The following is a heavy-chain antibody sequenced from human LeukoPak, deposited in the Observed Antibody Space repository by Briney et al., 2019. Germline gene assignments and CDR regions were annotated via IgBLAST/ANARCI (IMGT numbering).Heavy chain of an antibody. CDR3: ARRTSNPVGAIDY. D-gene: IGHD1-26*01. V-gene: IGHV4-39*01. CDR1: GGSISISNYY. Sequence: SETLSLTCTVSGGSISISNYYWGWVRQPPGRGLEWIGSISYSGTYYNPSLKSRLTISVDTSKNHFSLNLRSVTAADTAVYYCARRTSNPVGAIDYWGQGTLVTVSS. J-gene: IGHJ4*02. CDR2: ISYSGT.